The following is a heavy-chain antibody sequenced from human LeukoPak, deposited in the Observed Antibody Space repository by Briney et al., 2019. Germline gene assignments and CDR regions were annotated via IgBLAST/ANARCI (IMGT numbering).Heavy chain of an antibody. CDR3: ARRLAAAGLDAFDI. CDR2: ISSSSYI. D-gene: IGHD6-13*01. J-gene: IGHJ3*02. CDR1: GFTFSSYG. Sequence: PGGSLRLSCAASGFTFSSYGMSWVRQAPGKGLEWVSSISSSSYIYYADSVKGRFTISRDNAKNSLYLQMNSLRAEDTAVYYCARRLAAAGLDAFDIWGQGTMVTVSS. V-gene: IGHV3-21*01.